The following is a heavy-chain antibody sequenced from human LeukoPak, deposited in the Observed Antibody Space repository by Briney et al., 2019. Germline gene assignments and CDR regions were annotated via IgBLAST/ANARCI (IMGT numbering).Heavy chain of an antibody. CDR2: INWDGDIT. CDR1: GFTFDDYT. Sequence: GGSLRLSCAASGFTFDDYTMHWVRQPPGKGLEWVSLINWDGDITEYADSVKGRFTISRDNSKNSLFPQMNSLRTEDTALYYCAKGNILTGPPDSWGQGTLVTVSS. CDR3: AKGNILTGPPDS. J-gene: IGHJ4*02. D-gene: IGHD3-9*01. V-gene: IGHV3-43*01.